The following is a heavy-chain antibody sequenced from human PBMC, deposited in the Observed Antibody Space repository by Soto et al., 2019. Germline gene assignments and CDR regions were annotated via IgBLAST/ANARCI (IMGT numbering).Heavy chain of an antibody. D-gene: IGHD2-15*01. J-gene: IGHJ6*02. CDR3: AREALLLSGVYGMDV. CDR2: IYPGDSDT. V-gene: IGHV5-51*01. Sequence: GASLKISCKGSGYSFTSYWIGWVRQMPGKGLEWMGIIYPGDSDTRYSPSFQGQVTISADKSISTAYLQWSSLKASDTAMYYCAREALLLSGVYGMDVWGQGTTVTVSS. CDR1: GYSFTSYW.